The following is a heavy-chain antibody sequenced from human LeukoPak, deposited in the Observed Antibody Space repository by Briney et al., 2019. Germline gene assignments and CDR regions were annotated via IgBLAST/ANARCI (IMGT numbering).Heavy chain of an antibody. CDR1: GFTFSSYW. V-gene: IGHV3-7*01. CDR3: AKGANSRYNWNDSPDY. D-gene: IGHD1-1*01. J-gene: IGHJ4*02. Sequence: GGSLRLSCAASGFTFSSYWMSWVRQAPGKGLEWVANIKQDGSEKYYVDSVKGRFTISRDNAKNSLYLQMNSLRAEDTAVYYCAKGANSRYNWNDSPDYWGQGTLVTVSS. CDR2: IKQDGSEK.